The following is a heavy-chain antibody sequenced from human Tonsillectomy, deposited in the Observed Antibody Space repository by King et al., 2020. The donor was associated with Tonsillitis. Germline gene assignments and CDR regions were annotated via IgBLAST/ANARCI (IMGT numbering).Heavy chain of an antibody. J-gene: IGHJ5*02. Sequence: QLQESGPGLVKPSQTLSLSCTVSGGSISSGRYYWTWIRQPAGKGLEWIGRIYTSGSTNYNPSLKSRVTMSVDTSKNQFSLNVTSVTAADTAVYYCARAPYSRSYNWFDPWGQGPRVTVSS. CDR3: ARAPYSRSYNWFDP. V-gene: IGHV4-61*02. CDR1: GGSISSGRYY. CDR2: IYTSGST. D-gene: IGHD6-13*01.